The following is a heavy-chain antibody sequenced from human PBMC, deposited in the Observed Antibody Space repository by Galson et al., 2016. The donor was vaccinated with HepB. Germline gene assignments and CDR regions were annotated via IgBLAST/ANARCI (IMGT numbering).Heavy chain of an antibody. D-gene: IGHD3-10*01. V-gene: IGHV4-31*11. Sequence: TLSLTCAVSGGSINSGGYYWSWIRQHPGKGLEWIGYMYYSGSTYYNPSLKSRITISVDRSKRQFSLKLSFLTAADTAVYYCARAFYYGSGNDAFDIWGQGTMVIVSS. CDR1: GGSINSGGYY. J-gene: IGHJ3*02. CDR2: MYYSGST. CDR3: ARAFYYGSGNDAFDI.